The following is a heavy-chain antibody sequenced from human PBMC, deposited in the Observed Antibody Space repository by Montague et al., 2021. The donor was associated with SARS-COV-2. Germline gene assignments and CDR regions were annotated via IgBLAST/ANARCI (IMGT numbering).Heavy chain of an antibody. CDR2: IYWNGDK. CDR1: GFSLRSDEEG. CDR3: AHRGMIRGLIFDY. J-gene: IGHJ4*02. V-gene: IGHV2-5*01. Sequence: PALVKPTQTLTLTCTFSGFSLRSDEEGVAWIRQSPGQALEWLAVIYWNGDKRYSPSLQRRLTITKDTSENQVVLTMTNMNPVDTATYYCAHRGMIRGLIFDYWGQGTLVTVSA. D-gene: IGHD3-10*01.